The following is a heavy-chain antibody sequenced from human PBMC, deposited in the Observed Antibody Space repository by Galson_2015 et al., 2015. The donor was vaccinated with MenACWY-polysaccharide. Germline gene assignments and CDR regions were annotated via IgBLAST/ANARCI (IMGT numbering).Heavy chain of an antibody. CDR3: AKCRYYDFWSGYYFDY. D-gene: IGHD3-3*01. CDR2: IYYSGST. Sequence: GKGLEWIGYIYYSGSTNYNPSLKSRVTISVDTSKNQFSLKLSSVTAADTAVYYCAKCRYYDFWSGYYFDYWVQGTLVTVSS. J-gene: IGHJ4*02. V-gene: IGHV4-59*01.